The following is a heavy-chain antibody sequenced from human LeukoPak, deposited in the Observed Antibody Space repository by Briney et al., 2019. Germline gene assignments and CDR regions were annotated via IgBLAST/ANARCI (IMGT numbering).Heavy chain of an antibody. Sequence: PGRSLRLSCAASGFTFSSYAMHWVRQAPGKGLEWVAAISYDGSNKYYADSVKGRFTISRDNSKNTLYLQMNSLRAEDTAVYYCARSFGSRGGPYYFDYWGQGTLVTVSS. CDR3: ARSFGSRGGPYYFDY. CDR1: GFTFSSYA. J-gene: IGHJ4*02. V-gene: IGHV3-30-3*01. D-gene: IGHD2/OR15-2a*01. CDR2: ISYDGSNK.